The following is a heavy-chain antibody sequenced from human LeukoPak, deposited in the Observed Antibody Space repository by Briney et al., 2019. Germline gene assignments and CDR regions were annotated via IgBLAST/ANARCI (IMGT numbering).Heavy chain of an antibody. CDR2: IIPIFGTA. Sequence: GASVKVSCKASGYIFTGYYMHWVRQAPGQGLEWMGGIIPIFGTANYAQKFQGRVTITADESTSTAYMELSSLRSEDTAVYYCARGRDYGSGSYSFDYWGQGTLVTVSS. D-gene: IGHD3-10*01. V-gene: IGHV1-69*13. CDR3: ARGRDYGSGSYSFDY. CDR1: GYIFTGYY. J-gene: IGHJ4*02.